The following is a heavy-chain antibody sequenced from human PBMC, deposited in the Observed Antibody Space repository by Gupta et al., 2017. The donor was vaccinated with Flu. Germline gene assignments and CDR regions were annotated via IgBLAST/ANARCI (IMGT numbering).Heavy chain of an antibody. Sequence: QLQLQESGPGLVKPSETLSLTCTVSGGSISSSSYYWGWVRQPPGKGLEWIGSIYYTGTTYYRPSLKSRVTISKDTPKNQFSLRLNSLTAADTAVYYCARPNTVMGIPYLDYWGPGILVTVSS. CDR2: IYYTGTT. CDR3: ARPNTVMGIPYLDY. CDR1: GGSISSSSYY. D-gene: IGHD5-18*01. J-gene: IGHJ4*02. V-gene: IGHV4-39*01.